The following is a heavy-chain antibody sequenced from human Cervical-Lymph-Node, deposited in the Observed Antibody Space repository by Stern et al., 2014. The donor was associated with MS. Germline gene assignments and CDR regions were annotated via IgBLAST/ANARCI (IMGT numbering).Heavy chain of an antibody. CDR3: ARHHGHSPTPFDS. CDR1: RDSFTHSW. Sequence: EVQLVQSGSEVKKPGESLKISCKASRDSFTHSWIGWVRQMPGKGLEWMGTLFPADSDTRSSPSSEDQFPSSFDRPPTTPYPQWTGLKASDTAIYYCARHHGHSPTPFDSWGQGTRVTVSS. V-gene: IGHV5-51*04. D-gene: IGHD5-24*01. J-gene: IGHJ4*02. CDR2: LFPADSDT.